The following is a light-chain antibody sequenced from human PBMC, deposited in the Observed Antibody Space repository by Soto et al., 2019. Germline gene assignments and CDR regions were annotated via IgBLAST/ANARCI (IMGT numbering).Light chain of an antibody. CDR2: AAS. J-gene: IGKJ1*01. CDR1: QGISNY. CDR3: QKYNSGTRK. Sequence: DIQMTQSPSSLSASVGDRVTITCRASQGISNYLAWYQQKPGKVPKRLIYAASTLHSRVPSRFSGSGSGTDFTLNISCLQPEDDATYYCQKYNSGTRKFGQGNKVEMK. V-gene: IGKV1-27*01.